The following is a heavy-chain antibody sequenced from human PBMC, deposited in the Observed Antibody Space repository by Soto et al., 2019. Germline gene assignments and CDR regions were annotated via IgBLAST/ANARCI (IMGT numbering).Heavy chain of an antibody. D-gene: IGHD3-16*01. Sequence: PGGSLRLSCAASGFVFSDFQFNWVRQAPGRGLEWLSSITGTSAFTEYAESIEGRFTISRDNPNKLLFLHMDNLRPEDTAVYYCARDNLAFQGAFDLWGQGTLVTVSS. CDR1: GFVFSDFQ. CDR3: ARDNLAFQGAFDL. CDR2: ITGTSAFT. J-gene: IGHJ4*02. V-gene: IGHV3-21*01.